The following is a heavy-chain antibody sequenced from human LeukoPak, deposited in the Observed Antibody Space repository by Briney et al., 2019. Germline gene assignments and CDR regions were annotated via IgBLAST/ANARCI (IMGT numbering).Heavy chain of an antibody. CDR2: INPNSGGT. J-gene: IGHJ5*02. D-gene: IGHD3-10*01. Sequence: ASVKVSCKASGYTFTGYYMHWVRQAPGQGLEWMGWINPNSGGTNYAQKFQGRVTMTRDTSISTAYMELSRLRSDDTAVYYRARDSTLGVTMVRGGWFDPWGQGTLVTVSS. V-gene: IGHV1-2*02. CDR3: ARDSTLGVTMVRGGWFDP. CDR1: GYTFTGYY.